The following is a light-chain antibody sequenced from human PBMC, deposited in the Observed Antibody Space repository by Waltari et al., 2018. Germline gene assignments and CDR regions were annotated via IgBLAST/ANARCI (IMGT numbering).Light chain of an antibody. CDR1: QDIKKC. CDR2: DAS. Sequence: DIQMTQSPSYLSASLGDRVTITCQASQDIKKCLNWYQQTPGKAPKLLIYDASSLQTGVPSRFSGSGFGTDFTFTISSLQPEDFATYYCQQCENLPLTFGGGTKVGIK. CDR3: QQCENLPLT. J-gene: IGKJ4*01. V-gene: IGKV1-33*01.